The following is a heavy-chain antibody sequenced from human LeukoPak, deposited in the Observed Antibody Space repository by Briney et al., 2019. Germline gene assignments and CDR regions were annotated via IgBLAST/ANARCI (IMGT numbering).Heavy chain of an antibody. CDR1: GGTFSDYA. CDR3: ARTYYMDV. V-gene: IGHV1-69*10. J-gene: IGHJ6*03. CDR2: FIPILGTA. Sequence: SVKVSCKASGGTFSDYALNWVRQAPGQGLEWMGVFIPILGTANSTQRFQGRVTITADISTNTVYMELSSLRSEDTAVYYCARTYYMDVWGKGTTVTVSS.